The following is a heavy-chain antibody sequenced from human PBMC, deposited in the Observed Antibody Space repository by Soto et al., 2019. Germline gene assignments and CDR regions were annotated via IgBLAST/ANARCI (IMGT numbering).Heavy chain of an antibody. Sequence: TSDTLSLTCAVSGGSISSGGYSWSWIRQPPGKGLEWIGYIYHSGSTYYNPSLKSRVTISVDRSKNQFSLKLSSVTAADTAVYYCARGNYYDSSGYYFDYWGQGTLVTVSS. CDR1: GGSISSGGYS. CDR3: ARGNYYDSSGYYFDY. V-gene: IGHV4-30-2*01. D-gene: IGHD3-22*01. J-gene: IGHJ4*02. CDR2: IYHSGST.